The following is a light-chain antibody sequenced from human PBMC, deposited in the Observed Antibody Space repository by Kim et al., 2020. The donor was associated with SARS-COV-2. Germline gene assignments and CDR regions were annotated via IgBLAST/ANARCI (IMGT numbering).Light chain of an antibody. CDR1: QSLSSTY. Sequence: EIVLTQSPGTLSLSPGERATLSCRTSQSLSSTYLAWYQQKPGQAPRLLIFGASSRATGIPDRFSGRGSGTDFTLTIDSLEPEDFAVYYCQQYGTAPVTFGPGTTVDIK. CDR2: GAS. J-gene: IGKJ3*01. V-gene: IGKV3-20*01. CDR3: QQYGTAPVT.